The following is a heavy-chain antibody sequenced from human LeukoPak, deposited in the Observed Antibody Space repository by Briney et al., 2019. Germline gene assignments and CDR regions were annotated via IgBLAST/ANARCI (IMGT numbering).Heavy chain of an antibody. CDR1: GFTFTSSA. CDR2: IVVGSGNT. J-gene: IGHJ5*02. V-gene: IGHV1-58*01. Sequence: SVTVSCKASGFTFTSSAVQWVRQARGQRIEWIGWIVVGSGNTNYAQKFQERVTITRDMSTSTAYMELSSLRSEDTAVYYCAADLSVVVAAKGSLDPWGQGTLVTVSS. CDR3: AADLSVVVAAKGSLDP. D-gene: IGHD2-15*01.